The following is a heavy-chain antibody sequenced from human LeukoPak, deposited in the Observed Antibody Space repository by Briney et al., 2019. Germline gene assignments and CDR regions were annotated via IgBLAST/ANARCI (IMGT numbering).Heavy chain of an antibody. D-gene: IGHD3-22*01. J-gene: IGHJ3*02. CDR3: GSHQSGYKAFNI. Sequence: GGSLRLSCAASGFTFSDYNMNWVRQAPGKGLEWVSYITSRSSYIYYADSVKGRFTISRDNSKNTLYLQINSLRAEDTALYYCGSHQSGYKAFNIWGQGTMVTVSS. CDR1: GFTFSDYN. V-gene: IGHV3-21*05. CDR2: ITSRSSYI.